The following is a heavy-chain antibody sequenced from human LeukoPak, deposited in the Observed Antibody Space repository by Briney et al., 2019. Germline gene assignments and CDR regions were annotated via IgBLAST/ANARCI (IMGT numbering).Heavy chain of an antibody. J-gene: IGHJ4*02. CDR1: GFTVSSYY. CDR2: IYTGGRT. V-gene: IGHV3-53*01. Sequence: GRSLRLSCAASGFTVSSYYMSWVRQAPGKGLEWVSVIYTGGRTYYTDSVKGRFTISRDDSMDTVHLQMDSLRVGDTAVYYCASKSSGGWYSRYWGQGTLVTVSS. D-gene: IGHD6-19*01. CDR3: ASKSSGGWYSRY.